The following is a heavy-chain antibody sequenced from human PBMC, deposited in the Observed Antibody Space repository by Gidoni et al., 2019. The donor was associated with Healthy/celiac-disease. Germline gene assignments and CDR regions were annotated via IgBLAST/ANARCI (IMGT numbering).Heavy chain of an antibody. D-gene: IGHD4-17*01. J-gene: IGHJ5*02. CDR2: ISSSSSYI. CDR1: GFTFSSYS. CDR3: ARNTGLREITNWFDP. V-gene: IGHV3-21*01. Sequence: EVQLVESGGGLVKPGGSLRLSCAASGFTFSSYSMNWVRQAPGKGLEWVSSISSSSSYIYYADSVKGRFTISRDNAKNSLYLQMNSLRAEDTAVYYCARNTGLREITNWFDPWGQGTLVTVSS.